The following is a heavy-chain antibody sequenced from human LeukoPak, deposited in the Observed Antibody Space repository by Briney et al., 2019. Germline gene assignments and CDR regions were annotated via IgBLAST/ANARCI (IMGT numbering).Heavy chain of an antibody. Sequence: SETLSLTCTVSGGSISSGSYYWSWIRQPAGKGLEWMGRIYTSGSTNYNPSLKSRVTISVDTSKNQFSLKLSSVTAADTAVYYCARGPHSSSWAFDYWGQGTLVTVSS. CDR2: IYTSGST. CDR3: ARGPHSSSWAFDY. D-gene: IGHD6-13*01. J-gene: IGHJ4*02. V-gene: IGHV4-61*02. CDR1: GGSISSGSYY.